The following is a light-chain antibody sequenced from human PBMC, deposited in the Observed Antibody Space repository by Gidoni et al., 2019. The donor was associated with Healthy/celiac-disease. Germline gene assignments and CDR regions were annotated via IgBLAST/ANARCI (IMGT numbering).Light chain of an antibody. Sequence: EMALSPSPGTLSLSPGERATLSCRASQSVSSSYLAWYQPTPGQAPLLLFYGASSRATGIPDWFSGSASGTDFTLTISRLEPEDFAVYYCQQYGSSPFTFGPXTKVDIK. J-gene: IGKJ3*01. CDR2: GAS. CDR1: QSVSSSY. V-gene: IGKV3-20*01. CDR3: QQYGSSPFT.